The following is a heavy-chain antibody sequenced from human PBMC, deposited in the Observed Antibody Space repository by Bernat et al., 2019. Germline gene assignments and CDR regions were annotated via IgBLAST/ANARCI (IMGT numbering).Heavy chain of an antibody. CDR3: ARGGGNYGSEMYYYMDV. Sequence: QVQLVESGGGVVQPGRSLRLSCAASGSTFSSYGMHWVRQAPGKGLEWVAVIWYDGSNKYYADSVKGRFTISRDNSKNTLYLQMNSLRAEDTAVYYCARGGGNYGSEMYYYMDVWGKGTTVTVSS. CDR1: GSTFSSYG. V-gene: IGHV3-33*01. D-gene: IGHD3-10*01. J-gene: IGHJ6*03. CDR2: IWYDGSNK.